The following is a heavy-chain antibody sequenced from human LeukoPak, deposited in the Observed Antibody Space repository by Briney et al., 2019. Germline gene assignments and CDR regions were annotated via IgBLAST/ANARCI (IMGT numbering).Heavy chain of an antibody. J-gene: IGHJ4*02. Sequence: PGGSLRLSCAASGFTFSSYWMHWVRQAPGKGLVWFPRIISDGGSTSYADSVKGRFTISRDNAKNTLYLQMNSLRAEDTAVYYCARNMVPKGREGFDYWGQGTLVTVSS. CDR2: IISDGGST. V-gene: IGHV3-74*01. CDR3: ARNMVPKGREGFDY. CDR1: GFTFSSYW. D-gene: IGHD4/OR15-4a*01.